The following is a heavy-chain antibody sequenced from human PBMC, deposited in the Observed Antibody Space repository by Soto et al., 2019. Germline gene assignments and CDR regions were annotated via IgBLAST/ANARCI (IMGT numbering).Heavy chain of an antibody. CDR3: VRVTYCGGDCYRRDAFDI. CDR1: GFTFSSYS. D-gene: IGHD2-21*02. Sequence: GGSLRLSCAASGFTFSSYSMNWVRQAPGKGLEWVSYISSSSSTIYYADSVKGRFTISRDNAKNSLYLQMNSLRAEDTAVYYCVRVTYCGGDCYRRDAFDIWGQGTMVTVSS. J-gene: IGHJ3*02. V-gene: IGHV3-48*04. CDR2: ISSSSSTI.